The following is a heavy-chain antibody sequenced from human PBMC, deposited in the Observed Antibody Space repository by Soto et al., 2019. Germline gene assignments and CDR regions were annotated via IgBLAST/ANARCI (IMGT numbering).Heavy chain of an antibody. CDR1: GGSISSGTYY. J-gene: IGHJ4*02. D-gene: IGHD2-21*01. CDR3: ARDLDGYGDCDH. Sequence: QVQLQESGPGLVKPSQTLSLTCNVSGGSISSGTYYWSWIRQHPGKGLEWLGYIYYSGSTYYNPSLESRISISVDTSKNQFFLKLSSVTAADTAVYYGARDLDGYGDCDHWGQGTLVSVSS. V-gene: IGHV4-31*03. CDR2: IYYSGST.